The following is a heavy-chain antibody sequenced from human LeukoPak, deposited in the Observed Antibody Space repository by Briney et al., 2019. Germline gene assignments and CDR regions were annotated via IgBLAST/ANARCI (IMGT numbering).Heavy chain of an antibody. CDR2: IYSGGST. CDR3: ASPAVWGELSLRF. D-gene: IGHD3-16*02. CDR1: GFTVSSNF. Sequence: GGSLRLSCAASGFTVSSNFMSWVRQAPGKGLEWVSVIYSGGSTYYADSVKGRFTISRHNSKNALYLQMNSLGAEDTAVYYCASPAVWGELSLRFWGQVTLVTVSS. J-gene: IGHJ4*02. V-gene: IGHV3-53*01.